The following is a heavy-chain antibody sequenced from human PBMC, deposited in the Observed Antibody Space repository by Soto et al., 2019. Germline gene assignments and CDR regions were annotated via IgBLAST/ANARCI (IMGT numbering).Heavy chain of an antibody. D-gene: IGHD3-22*01. Sequence: GSLRLSCATSGFTFSSYAMHWVRQAPGKGLEWVAVISYDGSNKYYADSVKGRFTISRDNSKNTLYLQMNSLRAEDTAVYYCAKTYYYDSSGYYYVGFRPYYFDYWGQGTLVTVSS. J-gene: IGHJ4*02. CDR2: ISYDGSNK. CDR1: GFTFSSYA. CDR3: AKTYYYDSSGYYYVGFRPYYFDY. V-gene: IGHV3-30-3*02.